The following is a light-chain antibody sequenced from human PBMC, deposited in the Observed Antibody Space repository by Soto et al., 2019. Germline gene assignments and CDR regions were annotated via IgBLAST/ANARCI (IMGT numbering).Light chain of an antibody. V-gene: IGLV1-40*01. Sequence: QSVLTQPPSVSGAPGQRVTISCTGSSSNFGSGYDVHWYQHLPGTAPKLLIFGNSNRPSGVPDRFSGSKSGTSASLAITGRQAEDEADYYCQSYDSSLSGWVFGGGTKRTVL. CDR2: GNS. CDR3: QSYDSSLSGWV. CDR1: SSNFGSGYD. J-gene: IGLJ3*02.